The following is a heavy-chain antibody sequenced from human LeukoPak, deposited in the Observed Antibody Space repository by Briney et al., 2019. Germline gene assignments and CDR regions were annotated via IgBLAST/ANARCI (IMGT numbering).Heavy chain of an antibody. V-gene: IGHV4-30-2*01. Sequence: PSETLSLTCTVSGGSISSGGYYWSWIRQPPGKGLEWIGYIYHSGSTYYNPSLKSRVTISVDRSKNQFSLKLSSVTAADTAVYYCAVKYNWNDDGTIWGQGTLVTVSS. D-gene: IGHD1-1*01. CDR3: AVKYNWNDDGTI. CDR2: IYHSGST. CDR1: GGSISSGGYY. J-gene: IGHJ4*02.